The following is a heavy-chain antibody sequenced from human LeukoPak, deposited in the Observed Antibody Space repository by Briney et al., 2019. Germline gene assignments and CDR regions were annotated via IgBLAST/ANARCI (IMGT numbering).Heavy chain of an antibody. CDR2: IYYSGST. J-gene: IGHJ4*02. V-gene: IGHV4-59*01. CDR1: GGSISSYY. Sequence: SDTLSLTCTVSGGSISSYYWSWIRQPPGKGLEWIGYIYYSGSTNYNPSLKSRVTISVDTSKSKFSLKLSSVTAADTAVYYCAREAYCGGDCYYFDYWGQGTLVTVSS. D-gene: IGHD2-21*02. CDR3: AREAYCGGDCYYFDY.